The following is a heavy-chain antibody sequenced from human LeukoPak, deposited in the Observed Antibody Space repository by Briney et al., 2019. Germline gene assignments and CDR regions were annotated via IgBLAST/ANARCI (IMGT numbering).Heavy chain of an antibody. CDR2: IYHSGST. V-gene: IGHV4-59*01. D-gene: IGHD3-22*01. CDR3: ARVHDSSGYLYFDY. Sequence: PSETLSLTCTVSGGSISSYYWSWIRQPPGKGLEWIGYIYHSGSTSYNPSLRSRVTISVDTSKNQFSLKLTSVTAADTAVYYCARVHDSSGYLYFDYWGQGTLATVSS. J-gene: IGHJ4*02. CDR1: GGSISSYY.